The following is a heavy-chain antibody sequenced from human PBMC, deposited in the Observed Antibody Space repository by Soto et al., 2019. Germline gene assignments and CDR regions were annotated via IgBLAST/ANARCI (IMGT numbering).Heavy chain of an antibody. Sequence: QLQLQESGPGLVKPSETLSLTCTVSGGSISSSSYYWGWIRQPPGKGLEWIGSIYYSGSTYYNPSLMMRLTISVDTSKNQFSLKLSSVTAADTAVYYCARLLRHNYYGMDVWGQGTTVTVSS. CDR1: GGSISSSSYY. CDR3: ARLLRHNYYGMDV. V-gene: IGHV4-39*01. D-gene: IGHD5-12*01. CDR2: IYYSGST. J-gene: IGHJ6*02.